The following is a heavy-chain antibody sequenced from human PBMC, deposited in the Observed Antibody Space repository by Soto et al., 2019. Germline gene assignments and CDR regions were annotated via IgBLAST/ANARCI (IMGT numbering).Heavy chain of an antibody. CDR3: AREMAGLGGEYDY. Sequence: QVQLVQSGAEVKNPGASVKVSCKTSGYTFTKYGVGWVRQAPGQGLEWMGWISGSSGNANYAEKVQGRITLTTDTSTSTAYLERRSLRSDDTAVYYCAREMAGLGGEYDYWGQGTLVTVSS. CDR1: GYTFTKYG. D-gene: IGHD3-16*01. J-gene: IGHJ4*02. CDR2: ISGSSGNA. V-gene: IGHV1-18*01.